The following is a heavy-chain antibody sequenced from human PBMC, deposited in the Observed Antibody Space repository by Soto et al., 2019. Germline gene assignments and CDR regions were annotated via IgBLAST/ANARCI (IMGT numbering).Heavy chain of an antibody. D-gene: IGHD5-18*01. Sequence: SVKVSCKASGGTFSSYAISWVRQAPGQGLEWMGGIIPIFGTANYAQKFQGRVTITADASTSTAYMELSSLRSEDTAVHYCARAWGYSYGFDPWGQGTLVTVSS. V-gene: IGHV1-69*01. CDR3: ARAWGYSYGFDP. J-gene: IGHJ5*02. CDR2: IIPIFGTA. CDR1: GGTFSSYA.